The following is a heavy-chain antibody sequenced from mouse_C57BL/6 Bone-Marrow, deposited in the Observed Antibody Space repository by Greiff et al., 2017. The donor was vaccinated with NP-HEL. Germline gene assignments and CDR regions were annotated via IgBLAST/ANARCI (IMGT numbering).Heavy chain of an antibody. CDR2: IYPGSGST. J-gene: IGHJ3*01. CDR3: ARSPYYYGSSPLAY. CDR1: GYTFTSYW. D-gene: IGHD1-1*01. V-gene: IGHV1-55*01. Sequence: VQLQQPGAELVKPGASVKMSCKASGYTFTSYWITWVKQRPGQGLAWIGDIYPGSGSTNYNEKFKSKATLTVDTSSSTAYMQLSSLTSEDSAVYYCARSPYYYGSSPLAYWGQGTLVTVSA.